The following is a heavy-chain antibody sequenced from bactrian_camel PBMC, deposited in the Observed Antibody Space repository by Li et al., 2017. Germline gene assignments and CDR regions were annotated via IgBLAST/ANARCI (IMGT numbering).Heavy chain of an antibody. J-gene: IGHJ4*01. D-gene: IGHD3*01. Sequence: HVQLVESGGGSVQSGGSLRLSCAASGYTDSHNCMGWFRQAPGKEREGVGVIFTPSGSAYYVDSVKGRFTISQDNAKNTVYLHMNNQKPDDTAMYYCAADPLNFGYCSGSLGGPNNHWGQGTQVTVS. CDR1: GYTDSHNC. CDR2: IFTPSGSA. V-gene: IGHV3S1*01. CDR3: AADPLNFGYCSGSLGGPNNH.